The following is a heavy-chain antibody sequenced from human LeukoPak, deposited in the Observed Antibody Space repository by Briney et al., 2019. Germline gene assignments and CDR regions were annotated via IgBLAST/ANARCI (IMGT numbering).Heavy chain of an antibody. D-gene: IGHD6-13*01. CDR3: ARDGHSSSWLGY. Sequence: GGSLRLSCAASGFTFSSYWMSWVRQAPGKGLEWVSIIYSGGSTYYADSVQGRFTISRDNSKNTLYLQMNSLRAEDTAVYYCARDGHSSSWLGYWGQGTLVIVSS. CDR2: IYSGGST. CDR1: GFTFSSYW. J-gene: IGHJ4*02. V-gene: IGHV3-66*01.